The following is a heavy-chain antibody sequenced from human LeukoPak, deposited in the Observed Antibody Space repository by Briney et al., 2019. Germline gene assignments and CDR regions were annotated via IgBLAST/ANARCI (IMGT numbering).Heavy chain of an antibody. J-gene: IGHJ4*02. CDR1: NYTFISHG. V-gene: IGHV1-18*01. D-gene: IGHD4-23*01. CDR3: ARDGRWSRPNDC. Sequence: GASVKVSCKGSNYTFISHGISWVRQASGQGLEWMGWISPYNGDTNYAQKIQGRVTMTTDTSTNTAYMELRSLRSDDTAVYYCARDGRWSRPNDCWGQGTLVTVSS. CDR2: ISPYNGDT.